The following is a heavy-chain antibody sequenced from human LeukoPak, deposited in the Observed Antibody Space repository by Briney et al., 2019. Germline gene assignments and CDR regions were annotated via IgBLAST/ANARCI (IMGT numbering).Heavy chain of an antibody. CDR1: GGTFSSYA. V-gene: IGHV1-69*04. CDR2: IIPTLDVA. J-gene: IGHJ3*02. D-gene: IGHD3-16*02. CDR3: TREGVYSPDPSSYHRLPFDI. Sequence: ASVKVSCKASGGTFSSYAITWVRQAPGQGLEWMGRIIPTLDVANFAQKFNGRVSITADKSTNTAHLELSSLRSEDTAVYYCTREGVYSPDPSSYHRLPFDIWGKGTVVIVSS.